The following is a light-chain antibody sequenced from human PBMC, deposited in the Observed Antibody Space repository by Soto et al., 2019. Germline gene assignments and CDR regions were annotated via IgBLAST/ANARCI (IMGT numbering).Light chain of an antibody. V-gene: IGLV1-40*01. J-gene: IGLJ2*01. Sequence: QSVLTQPPSVSGAPGQRVTISCTGSSSNIGAGYDVHWYQQLPGPAPKLLIYGNSNRPSGVPDRCSGSKSGTSASLAITGLQAEDEADYYCQSYDSSLSGFVVFGGGTKLTVL. CDR2: GNS. CDR1: SSNIGAGYD. CDR3: QSYDSSLSGFVV.